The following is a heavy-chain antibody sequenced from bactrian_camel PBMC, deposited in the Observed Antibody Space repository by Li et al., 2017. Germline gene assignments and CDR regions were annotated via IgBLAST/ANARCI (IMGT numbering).Heavy chain of an antibody. Sequence: HVQLVESGGGSVQTGGSLRLPCITSGIHERHTCLGWFRQAPGKEREGVATLDTNGAIFYADSVKGRFTISRDSAKQTLYLQMDNLRPEDNATYYCAHEYLCTAVQGFYPYSDYGQGTQVT. J-gene: IGHJ4*01. V-gene: IGHV3S53*01. CDR1: GIHERHTC. D-gene: IGHD4*01. CDR2: LDTNGAI.